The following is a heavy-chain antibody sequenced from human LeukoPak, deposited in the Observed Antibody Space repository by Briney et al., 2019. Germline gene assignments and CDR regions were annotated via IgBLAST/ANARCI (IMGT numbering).Heavy chain of an antibody. Sequence: PGGSLRLSCAASGFTFSSYGMHWVRQAPGKGLEWVAFIRYDGSNKYYADSVKGRFTISRDNSKNTLYLQMNSLRAEDTAVYYCATRGSPHCSSTSCYTPSPLIDYWGQGTLVTVSS. CDR3: ATRGSPHCSSTSCYTPSPLIDY. V-gene: IGHV3-30*02. CDR1: GFTFSSYG. CDR2: IRYDGSNK. D-gene: IGHD2-2*01. J-gene: IGHJ4*02.